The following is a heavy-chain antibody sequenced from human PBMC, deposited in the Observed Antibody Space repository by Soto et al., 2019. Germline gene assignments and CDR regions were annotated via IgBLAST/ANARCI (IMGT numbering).Heavy chain of an antibody. J-gene: IGHJ4*02. CDR3: ARVRKEQQLVLYFDY. Sequence: GASVKVSCKASGGTFSSYAISWVRQAPGQGLEWMGGIIPIFGTANYAQKFQGRVTITADESTSTAYMELSSLRSEDTAVYYCARVRKEQQLVLYFDYWGQGTLVTVSS. CDR1: GGTFSSYA. CDR2: IIPIFGTA. V-gene: IGHV1-69*13. D-gene: IGHD6-13*01.